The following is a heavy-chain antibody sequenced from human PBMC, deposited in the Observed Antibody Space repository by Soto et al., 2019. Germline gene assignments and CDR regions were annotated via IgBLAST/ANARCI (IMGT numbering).Heavy chain of an antibody. V-gene: IGHV1-2*04. D-gene: IGHD3-10*01. J-gene: IGHJ4*02. Sequence: ASVKVSCKASEYSFSDYYIHWVRQAPGQGLEWMGWINPNSGDTNSAQKFQGWVTMTRDPSISTAYVYLSRLRSDDTAIYSCARGVRVSYWGQGALVTVSS. CDR2: INPNSGDT. CDR3: ARGVRVSY. CDR1: EYSFSDYY.